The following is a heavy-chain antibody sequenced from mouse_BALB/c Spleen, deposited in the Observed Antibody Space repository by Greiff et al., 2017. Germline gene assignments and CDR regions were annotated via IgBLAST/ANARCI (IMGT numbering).Heavy chain of an antibody. V-gene: IGHV5-6-5*01. CDR3: ARGRAPFDY. D-gene: IGHD3-1*01. CDR2: ISSGGST. CDR1: GFTFSSYA. J-gene: IGHJ2*01. Sequence: EVKLMESGGGLVKPGGSLKLSCAASGFTFSSYAMAWVRQTPEKRLEWVASISSGGSTYYPDSVKGRFTISRDNARNILYLQMSSLRSEDTAMYYCARGRAPFDYWGQGTTLTVSS.